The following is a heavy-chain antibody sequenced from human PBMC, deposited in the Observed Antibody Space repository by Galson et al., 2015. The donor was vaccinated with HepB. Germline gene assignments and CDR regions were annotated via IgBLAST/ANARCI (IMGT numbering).Heavy chain of an antibody. CDR1: GLTFSDYW. J-gene: IGHJ6*02. CDR2: INTDGSRA. CDR3: ARSRYYDMDV. V-gene: IGHV3-74*01. Sequence: SLRLSCAASGLTFSDYWVFWVRQAPGRGLVWVSLINTDGSRATYADSVKGRFTMSRDNAKNTLYLQMNSLGAEDTAVYYCARSRYYDMDVWGQGTTVTVSS.